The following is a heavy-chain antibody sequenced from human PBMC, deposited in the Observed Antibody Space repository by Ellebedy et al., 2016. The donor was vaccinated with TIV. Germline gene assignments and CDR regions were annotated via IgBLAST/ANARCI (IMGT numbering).Heavy chain of an antibody. CDR3: ATNWVDAFDI. V-gene: IGHV1-8*01. Sequence: AASVKVSCKASGYTFTSYDINWVRQATGQGLEWMGWMNPNSGNTGYAQKFQGRLTMTRNTSISKDYMELSSLRSEDTAVYYCATNWVDAFDIWGQGTMVTVSS. CDR2: MNPNSGNT. J-gene: IGHJ3*02. D-gene: IGHD7-27*01. CDR1: GYTFTSYD.